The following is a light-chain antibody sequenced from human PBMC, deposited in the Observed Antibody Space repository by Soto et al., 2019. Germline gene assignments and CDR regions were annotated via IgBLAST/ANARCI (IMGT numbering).Light chain of an antibody. J-gene: IGKJ5*01. Sequence: IQLTQYPSSLSATVGERVSITCRAIQGIARYLAWYRQKPGKAPKLLIYTASTLQSGVPSRFSGSGSGTDFTLTISSLQPEYFATYYCQQLNSYPLTFGQGTRLEIK. V-gene: IGKV1-9*01. CDR2: TAS. CDR1: QGIARY. CDR3: QQLNSYPLT.